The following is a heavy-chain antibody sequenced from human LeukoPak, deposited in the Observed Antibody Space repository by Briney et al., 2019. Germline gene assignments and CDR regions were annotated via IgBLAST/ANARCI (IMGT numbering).Heavy chain of an antibody. D-gene: IGHD1-26*01. CDR1: GFTFSDTY. V-gene: IGHV3-11*04. CDR2: ISPSGTDI. Sequence: GGSLRLSCAVSGFTFSDTYMTWIRQAPGKGLESLSYISPSGTDISYADSVRGRFTISRDNAKNSLYLQMNSLRAEDTAVYYCARDGGEWELDYWGQGTLVTVSS. J-gene: IGHJ4*02. CDR3: ARDGGEWELDY.